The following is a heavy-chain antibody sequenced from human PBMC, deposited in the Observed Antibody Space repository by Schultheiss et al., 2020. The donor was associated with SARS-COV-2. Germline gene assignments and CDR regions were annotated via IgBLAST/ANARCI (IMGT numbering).Heavy chain of an antibody. Sequence: GGSLRLSCAVSGFTVTSNYMSWVRQAPGKGLEWVPNIRPGGDEKYYVDSVKGRFTISRDNSKNTLYLQMNSLRAEDTAIYYCAKGLGPDCSSGCYSRVLDYWGQGTLVTVSS. J-gene: IGHJ4*02. D-gene: IGHD2-21*01. V-gene: IGHV3-7*03. CDR2: IRPGGDEK. CDR1: GFTVTSNY. CDR3: AKGLGPDCSSGCYSRVLDY.